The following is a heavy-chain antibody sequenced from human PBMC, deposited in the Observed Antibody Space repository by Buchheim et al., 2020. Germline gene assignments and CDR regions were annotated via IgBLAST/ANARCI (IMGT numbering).Heavy chain of an antibody. D-gene: IGHD3-10*01. J-gene: IGHJ4*02. Sequence: QVQLQQWGAGLLKPSETLSLTCAVYGGSFSGYYWSWIRQPPGKGLEWIGEINHSGSTNYNPSLKSRVTISVDTSKNQFSLQLSSVTAADTAVYYCARVGTMVRGVIQALDYWGQGTL. CDR3: ARVGTMVRGVIQALDY. CDR2: INHSGST. V-gene: IGHV4-34*01. CDR1: GGSFSGYY.